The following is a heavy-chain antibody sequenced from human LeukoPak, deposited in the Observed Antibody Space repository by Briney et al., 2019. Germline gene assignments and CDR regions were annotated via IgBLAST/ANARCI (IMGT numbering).Heavy chain of an antibody. V-gene: IGHV6-1*01. J-gene: IGHJ5*02. Sequence: SQTLSLTCAISGDSVSSNSAAWNWIRQSPSRGLEWLGRTYYRSKWYNDYAVSVKSRITINPDTSKNQFSLQLNSVTAADTAVYYCAGPPGIAVGPGSPWGQGTLVTVSS. CDR2: TYYRSKWYN. CDR1: GDSVSSNSAA. CDR3: AGPPGIAVGPGSP. D-gene: IGHD6-19*01.